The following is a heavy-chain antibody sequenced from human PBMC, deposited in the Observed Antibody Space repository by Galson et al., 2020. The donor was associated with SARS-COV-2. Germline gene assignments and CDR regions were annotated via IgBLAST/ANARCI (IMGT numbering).Heavy chain of an antibody. CDR2: ISYDGSNK. V-gene: IGHV3-30*01. Sequence: GESLKISCAASGFTFSSYAMHWVRQAPGKGLEWVAVISYDGSNKYYADSLKGRFTISRDNSKNTLYLQMNSLRAEDTAVYYCARDVSNDYGDFEVDYWGQGTLVTVSS. D-gene: IGHD4-17*01. CDR1: GFTFSSYA. CDR3: ARDVSNDYGDFEVDY. J-gene: IGHJ4*02.